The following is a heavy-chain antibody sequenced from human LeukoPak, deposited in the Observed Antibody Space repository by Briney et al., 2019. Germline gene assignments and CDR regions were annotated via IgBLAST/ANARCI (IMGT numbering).Heavy chain of an antibody. CDR2: VSGTGRVV. CDR3: ARTWNFMDV. Sequence: PGGSLRLSCAASGFKISDYYMTWLRQARGKGLEWISYVSGTGRVVFYADSVKGRATASKDNSKNLLFLAMDNLTAEDTAVYYCARTWNFMDVWGEGTTVIVSS. J-gene: IGHJ6*03. D-gene: IGHD3-3*01. CDR1: GFKISDYY. V-gene: IGHV3-11*04.